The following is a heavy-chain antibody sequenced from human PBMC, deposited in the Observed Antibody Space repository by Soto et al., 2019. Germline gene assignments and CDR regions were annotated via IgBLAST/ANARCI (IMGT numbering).Heavy chain of an antibody. CDR2: VSPSGTT. J-gene: IGHJ6*02. V-gene: IGHV4-31*03. CDR1: GDSISVGYY. CDR3: ARDRGSSGMDV. Sequence: SETLSLTCTVSGDSISVGYYWSWIRQHPGKGLEWIGYVSPSGTTYYNPSLKSRVSISTDRSKNQFSLEVSSVTAADTAVYYCARDRGSSGMDVWGQGTTVTVS.